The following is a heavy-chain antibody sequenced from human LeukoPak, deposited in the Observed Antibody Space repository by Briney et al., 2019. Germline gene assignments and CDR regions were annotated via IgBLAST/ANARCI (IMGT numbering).Heavy chain of an antibody. D-gene: IGHD1-14*01. CDR1: LDSTTSNF. CDR2: IHRSGSP. Sequence: SETLSLTCTVSLDSTTSNFWSWVRQPPGKGLEWIREIHRSGSPNYNPFFQSRVTISIDRSRNQIVLELSYVTAADTAFYYCAREILGGFNPGAYWGQGTLVTVSS. CDR3: AREILGGFNPGAY. J-gene: IGHJ4*02. V-gene: IGHV4-4*02.